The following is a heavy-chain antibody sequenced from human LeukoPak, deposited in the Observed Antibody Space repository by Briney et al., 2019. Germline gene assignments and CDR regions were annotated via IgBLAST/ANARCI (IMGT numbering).Heavy chain of an antibody. Sequence: GGSLRLSCAASGFTFDDYAMHWVRQAPGKGLEWVSGISWNSGSIGYADSVKGRFTISRDNAKNSLYLQMNSLRAEDMALYYCAKDYYYDSSGYFDYWGQGTLVTVSS. CDR2: ISWNSGSI. J-gene: IGHJ4*02. CDR1: GFTFDDYA. V-gene: IGHV3-9*03. D-gene: IGHD3-22*01. CDR3: AKDYYYDSSGYFDY.